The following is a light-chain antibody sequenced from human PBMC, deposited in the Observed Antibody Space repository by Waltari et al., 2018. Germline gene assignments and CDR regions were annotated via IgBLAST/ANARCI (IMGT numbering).Light chain of an antibody. V-gene: IGKV3-15*01. J-gene: IGKJ5*01. Sequence: VITQSPATLSVSPGERVTLSCRASHSVRTYVAWYQQQPGLPPRLLVYGATTRATGIPAKFSGSGSGKEFTLTISSLESEDSAVYFCQQYNNWPPEFGQGTRLEIQ. CDR3: QQYNNWPPE. CDR2: GAT. CDR1: HSVRTY.